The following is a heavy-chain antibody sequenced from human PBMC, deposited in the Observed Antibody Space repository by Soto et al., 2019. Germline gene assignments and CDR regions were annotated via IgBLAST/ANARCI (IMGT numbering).Heavy chain of an antibody. Sequence: GASVKVSCKVSGYTLTELSMHWVRQAPGKGLEWMGGFDPEDGETIYAQKFQGRVTMTEDTSTDTAYMELSSLRSEDTAVYYCATGAYYDYVWGSYRPSKDFDYWGQGTLVTVSS. J-gene: IGHJ4*02. V-gene: IGHV1-24*01. CDR3: ATGAYYDYVWGSYRPSKDFDY. D-gene: IGHD3-16*02. CDR1: GYTLTELS. CDR2: FDPEDGET.